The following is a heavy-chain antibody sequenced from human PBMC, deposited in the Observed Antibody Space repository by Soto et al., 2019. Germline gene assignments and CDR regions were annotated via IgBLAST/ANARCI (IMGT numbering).Heavy chain of an antibody. V-gene: IGHV3-33*01. D-gene: IGHD1-26*01. CDR2: IWYDGSNK. CDR1: GFTFSSYG. J-gene: IGHJ6*02. CDR3: ARAGATAYYYYGMDV. Sequence: GGSLRLSCAASGFTFSSYGMHWVRQAPGKGLEWVAVIWYDGSNKYYADSVKGRFTISRDNSKNTLYLQMNSLRAEDTAVYYCARAGATAYYYYGMDVWGQGTTVTVSS.